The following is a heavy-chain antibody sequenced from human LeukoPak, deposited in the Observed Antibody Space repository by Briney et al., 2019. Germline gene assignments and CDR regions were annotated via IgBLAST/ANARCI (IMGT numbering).Heavy chain of an antibody. J-gene: IGHJ4*02. CDR3: ARHDSSSGIAAAGGDY. CDR2: IYYSGST. Sequence: SETLSLTCTVSGGSISSSSYYWGGTRQPPGKGLEGIGSIYYSGSTYYNPSLKSRVTISVDTSTNQFSLKLSSVTAADTAVYYCARHDSSSGIAAAGGDYWGQGTLVTVSS. V-gene: IGHV4-39*01. D-gene: IGHD6-13*01. CDR1: GGSISSSSYY.